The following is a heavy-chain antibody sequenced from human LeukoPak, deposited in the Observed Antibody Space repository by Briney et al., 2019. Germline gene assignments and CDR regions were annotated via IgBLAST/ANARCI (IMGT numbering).Heavy chain of an antibody. Sequence: GGSLKISCVASGFTFSSYAMSWIRQAPGKGLEWVSAISSGGGNTDYADSVKGRFIISRDNSENTVFLQMDSLRAEDTGVYYCANRISGSSSWGQGTLVTVSS. CDR1: GFTFSSYA. CDR3: ANRISGSSS. D-gene: IGHD1-26*01. J-gene: IGHJ5*02. CDR2: ISSGGGNT. V-gene: IGHV3-23*01.